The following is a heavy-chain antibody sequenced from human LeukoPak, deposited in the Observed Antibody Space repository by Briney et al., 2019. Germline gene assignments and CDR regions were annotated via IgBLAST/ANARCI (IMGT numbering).Heavy chain of an antibody. V-gene: IGHV3-48*03. CDR3: ASGPSCGGDCYSGYYFDY. CDR2: ISSSGSTI. CDR1: GFTFSSYE. Sequence: GGSLRLSCAASGFTFSSYEMNWVRQAPGKGLEWVSYISSSGSTIYYADSVKGRFTISRDNAKNSLYLQMNSLRAEDTAVYYCASGPSCGGDCYSGYYFDYWGQGTLVTVSS. D-gene: IGHD2-21*02. J-gene: IGHJ4*02.